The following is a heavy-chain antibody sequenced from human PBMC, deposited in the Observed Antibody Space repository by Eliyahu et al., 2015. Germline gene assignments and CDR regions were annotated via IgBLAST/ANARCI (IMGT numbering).Heavy chain of an antibody. CDR2: ISSSSSTI. V-gene: IGHV3-48*04. CDR1: GFTFSXYS. J-gene: IGHJ4*02. D-gene: IGHD3-10*01. Sequence: EVQLVESGGGLVQPGGSXRLSCAASGFTFSXYSMNWVRQAPGKGLGWVSYISSSSSTIYYADSVKGRFTISRDNAKNSLYLQMNSLRAEDTAVYYCATWLLWGEERVRGVIRPNHDYWGQGTLVTVSS. CDR3: ATWLLWGEERVRGVIRPNHDY.